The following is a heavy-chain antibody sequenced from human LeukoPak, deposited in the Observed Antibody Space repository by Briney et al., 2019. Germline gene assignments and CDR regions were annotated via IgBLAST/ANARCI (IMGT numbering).Heavy chain of an antibody. Sequence: GESLKISCQASGYSFGRYWIGWVRQTPGKGLEWMGIVYGDDSDTKYSPPFEGQVIFSADKSTNTAFLEWGSLKASDTAIYYCARRSFGQETSADYFDHWGQGTPVTVSS. D-gene: IGHD2-2*01. J-gene: IGHJ4*02. CDR3: ARRSFGQETSADYFDH. CDR1: GYSFGRYW. V-gene: IGHV5-51*01. CDR2: VYGDDSDT.